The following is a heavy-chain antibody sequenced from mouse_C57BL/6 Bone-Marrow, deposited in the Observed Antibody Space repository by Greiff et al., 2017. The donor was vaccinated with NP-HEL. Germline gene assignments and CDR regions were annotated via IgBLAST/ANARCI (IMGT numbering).Heavy chain of an antibody. CDR1: GYTFTDYY. V-gene: IGHV1-19*01. CDR2: INPYNGGT. D-gene: IGHD1-1*01. CDR3: AAKPHYYGSSYNY. Sequence: EVQLQQSGPVLVKPGASVKMSCKASGYTFTDYYMNWVKQSHGKSLEWIGVINPYNGGTSYNQQFKGKATLTVDKSSSTAYMELNSLTSEDSAVYYCAAKPHYYGSSYNYWGQGTTLTVSS. J-gene: IGHJ2*01.